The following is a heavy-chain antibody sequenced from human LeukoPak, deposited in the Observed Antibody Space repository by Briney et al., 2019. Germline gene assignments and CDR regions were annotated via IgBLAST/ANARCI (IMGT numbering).Heavy chain of an antibody. CDR2: ISYDGSNK. V-gene: IGHV3-30*04. J-gene: IGHJ4*02. D-gene: IGHD2-21*01. CDR3: ARAPVTSCRGAYCYPFDY. CDR1: GFTFSSYA. Sequence: GGSLSLSCAASGFTFSSYAMHWVRQAPGKGLEWVAVISYDGSNKYYADSVRGRFTISRDNSKNTLYLQMNSLRVEDAAVYYCARAPVTSCRGAYCYPFDYWGQGTLVTVSS.